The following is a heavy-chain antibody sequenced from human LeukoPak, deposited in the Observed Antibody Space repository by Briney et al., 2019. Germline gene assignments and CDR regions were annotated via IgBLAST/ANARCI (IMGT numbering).Heavy chain of an antibody. CDR1: GFTFSSYE. Sequence: GGSLRLSCAASGFTFSSYEMNWVRQAPGKGLEWVSYISSSGSTTNYADSVKGRFTISRDNAKNTLYLQMNSLRAEDTAVYYCARVRATFSPHFDNWGQGTLVTVSS. V-gene: IGHV3-48*03. CDR3: ARVRATFSPHFDN. J-gene: IGHJ4*02. CDR2: ISSSGSTT. D-gene: IGHD5-12*01.